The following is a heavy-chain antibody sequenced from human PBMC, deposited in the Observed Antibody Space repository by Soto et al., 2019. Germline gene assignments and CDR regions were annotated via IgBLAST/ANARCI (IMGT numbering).Heavy chain of an antibody. J-gene: IGHJ2*01. CDR1: GFTFSSYS. Sequence: GGSLRLSCAASGFTFSSYSIYWVRQAPGRGPEWVSGISGSGSGTYYADSVKGRFTISRDNSKNTLYLQMNSLRAEDTAVYYFSKGNGDHHDLHSYLRRRSSDL. D-gene: IGHD2-8*01. CDR3: SKGNGDHHDLHSYLRRRSSDL. CDR2: ISGSGSGT. V-gene: IGHV3-23*01.